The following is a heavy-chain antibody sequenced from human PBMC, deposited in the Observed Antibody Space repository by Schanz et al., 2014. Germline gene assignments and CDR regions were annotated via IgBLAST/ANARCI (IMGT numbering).Heavy chain of an antibody. D-gene: IGHD6-19*01. CDR2: MNPNSDKT. CDR1: GYTFTSYD. Sequence: QAQLVQSGAEVKRPGASVTVSCKASGYTFTSYDIGWVRQATGQGLEWMGWMNPNSDKTGFPQKFQGRVTMTRTISESTASMELTSLRSEATAVYYCARLRAGPFYFDSWGQGTLVTVSS. CDR3: ARLRAGPFYFDS. V-gene: IGHV1-8*01. J-gene: IGHJ4*02.